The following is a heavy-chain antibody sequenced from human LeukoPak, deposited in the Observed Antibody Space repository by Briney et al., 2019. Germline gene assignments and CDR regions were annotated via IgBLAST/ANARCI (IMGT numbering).Heavy chain of an antibody. Sequence: PSETLSLTCTVSGGSMSSSSFYWDWIRQPPGKGLEWIGSIYYSGSTYYNPSLKSRFTISVDSSKNQFSLRLSSVTAADTAVYYCAIGGGDSWDYFDYWGQGTLVTASS. CDR1: GGSMSSSSFY. CDR2: IYYSGST. CDR3: AIGGGDSWDYFDY. D-gene: IGHD2-21*02. J-gene: IGHJ4*02. V-gene: IGHV4-39*01.